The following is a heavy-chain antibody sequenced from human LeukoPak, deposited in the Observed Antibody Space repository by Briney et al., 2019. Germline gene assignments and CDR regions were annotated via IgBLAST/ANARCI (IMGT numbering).Heavy chain of an antibody. CDR2: ISSSSTYI. J-gene: IGHJ4*02. CDR1: GFTFSSYW. Sequence: GGSLRLSCAASGFTFSSYWMHWVRQAPGKGLEWVSSISSSSTYIYYADSVKGRFTISRDNAKNSLYMKMNSLRAEDTAVYYCARDSIGSGFDFDYWGRGTLVTVSS. V-gene: IGHV3-21*01. CDR3: ARDSIGSGFDFDY. D-gene: IGHD3-22*01.